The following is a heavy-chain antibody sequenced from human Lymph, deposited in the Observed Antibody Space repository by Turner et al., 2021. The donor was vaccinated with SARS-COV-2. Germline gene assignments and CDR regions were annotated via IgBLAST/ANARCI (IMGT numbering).Heavy chain of an antibody. D-gene: IGHD2-2*02. V-gene: IGHV1-18*04. Sequence: QVQLVQSGAEVKTSAASVKVSCRASGYTFSSYGISWVRQAPGQGLEWMGWISVYNGYTNYAQKLQGRVTMTTDTSTGTAYMELRSLRSDDTAVYYCAREGYCSSTSCYRGQYYYYGMDVWGQGTTVTVSS. CDR2: ISVYNGYT. J-gene: IGHJ6*02. CDR3: AREGYCSSTSCYRGQYYYYGMDV. CDR1: GYTFSSYG.